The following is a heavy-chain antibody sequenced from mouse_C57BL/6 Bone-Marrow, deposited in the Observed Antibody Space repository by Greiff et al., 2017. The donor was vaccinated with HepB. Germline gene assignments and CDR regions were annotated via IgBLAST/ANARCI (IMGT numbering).Heavy chain of an antibody. CDR1: GFTFSDYY. Sequence: EVQLVESGGGLVQPGGSLKLSCAASGFTFSDYYMYWVRQTPEKRLEWVAYISNGGGSTYYPDTVKGRFTISRDNAKNTLYLQMSRLKSEDTAMYYCARHGSSYDYFDYWGQGTTLTVSS. D-gene: IGHD1-1*01. CDR2: ISNGGGST. J-gene: IGHJ2*01. CDR3: ARHGSSYDYFDY. V-gene: IGHV5-12*01.